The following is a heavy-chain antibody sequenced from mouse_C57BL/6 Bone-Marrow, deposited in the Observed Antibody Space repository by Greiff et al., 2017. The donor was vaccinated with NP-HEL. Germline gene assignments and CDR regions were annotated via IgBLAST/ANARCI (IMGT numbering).Heavy chain of an antibody. CDR2: INSDGGST. D-gene: IGHD2-3*01. Sequence: EVHLVESGGGLVQPGESLKLSCESNEYEFPSHDMSWVRKAPEKRLELVAAINSDGGSTYYPDTMERRFIISRDNTKKTLYLQMSSLRSEDTALYYCARRSDGYFWYFDVWGTGTTVTVSS. CDR3: ARRSDGYFWYFDV. J-gene: IGHJ1*03. CDR1: EYEFPSHD. V-gene: IGHV5-2*01.